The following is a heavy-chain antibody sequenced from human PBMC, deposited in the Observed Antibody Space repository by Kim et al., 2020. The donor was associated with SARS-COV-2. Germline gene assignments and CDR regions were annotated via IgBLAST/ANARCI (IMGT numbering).Heavy chain of an antibody. CDR2: T. V-gene: IGHV4-61*02. CDR3: ARGGYYYAFDI. Sequence: TNSNPSLKSRVTISVDTSKNQFSLKLSSVTAADTAVYYCARGGYYYAFDIWGQGTMVTVSS. D-gene: IGHD3-22*01. J-gene: IGHJ3*02.